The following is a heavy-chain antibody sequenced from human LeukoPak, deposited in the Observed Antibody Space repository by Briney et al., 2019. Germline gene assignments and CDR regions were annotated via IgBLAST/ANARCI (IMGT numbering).Heavy chain of an antibody. CDR1: GFTFSSYW. CDR3: AREDKVVPAALGPYNWFDP. CDR2: IKQHGSEK. Sequence: PGGSLRLSCAASGFTFSSYWMSWVRQAPGKGREWVANIKQHGSEKYYVDSVKGRFTISRDNAKNSLYLQMNSLRAGDTAVYYCAREDKVVPAALGPYNWFDPWGQGTLVTVSS. D-gene: IGHD2-2*01. V-gene: IGHV3-7*01. J-gene: IGHJ5*02.